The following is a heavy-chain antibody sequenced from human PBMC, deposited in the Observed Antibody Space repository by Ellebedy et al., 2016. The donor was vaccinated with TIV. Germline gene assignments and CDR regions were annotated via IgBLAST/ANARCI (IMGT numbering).Heavy chain of an antibody. CDR3: TRGKGDP. CDR2: IYYSGNT. V-gene: IGHV4-59*11. CDR1: GGSISSHY. Sequence: GSLRLSXIVSGGSISSHYWSWFRQPPGKGREWIAYIYYSGNTNYNPALKSRATISVDTSKTQFSLKLTSVTAADTAVYYCTRGKGDPWGQGTLVTVSS. J-gene: IGHJ5*02.